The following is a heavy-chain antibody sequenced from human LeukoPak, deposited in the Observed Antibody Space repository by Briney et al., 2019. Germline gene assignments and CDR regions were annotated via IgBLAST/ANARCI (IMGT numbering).Heavy chain of an antibody. CDR3: ARETPLAYCRSTSCYTGWFDP. V-gene: IGHV1-2*02. D-gene: IGHD2-2*02. Sequence: ASVKVSCKASGYTFTGYYMHWVRQAPGQGLEWMGWINPNSGGTNYAQKFQGRVTMTRDTSISTAYMELSRLRSDDTAVYYCARETPLAYCRSTSCYTGWFDPWGQGTLVTVSS. CDR1: GYTFTGYY. J-gene: IGHJ5*02. CDR2: INPNSGGT.